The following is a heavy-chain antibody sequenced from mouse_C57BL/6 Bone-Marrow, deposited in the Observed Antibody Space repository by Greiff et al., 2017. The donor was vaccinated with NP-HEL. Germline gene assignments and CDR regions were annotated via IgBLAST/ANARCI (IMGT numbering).Heavy chain of an antibody. Sequence: VQLQQSGPGLAKPSQTLSLTCSVTGYSITSDYWNWIRKFPGNKLEYMGYISYSGSTYYNPSLKSRISITRDTSKTQYYLQLNSVTTEATATYFCARSPLWLRRNYYAMDYWGQRTSHTVSS. V-gene: IGHV3-8*01. J-gene: IGHJ4*01. D-gene: IGHD2-2*01. CDR2: ISYSGST. CDR3: ARSPLWLRRNYYAMDY. CDR1: GYSITSDY.